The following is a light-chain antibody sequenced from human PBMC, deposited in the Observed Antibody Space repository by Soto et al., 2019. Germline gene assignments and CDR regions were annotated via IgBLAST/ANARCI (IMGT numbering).Light chain of an antibody. CDR3: QQYDSYHST. CDR2: GAS. V-gene: IGKV1-5*01. CDR1: QSVNIN. J-gene: IGKJ1*01. Sequence: DILMTLSPSSLSASAGGRVAITCRASQSVNINLDWYQQKPGKAPKLLIYGASSRASGISARFSGSGSGTEFTLTISSLQPDDFATYYCQQYDSYHSTFGQGTKVDIK.